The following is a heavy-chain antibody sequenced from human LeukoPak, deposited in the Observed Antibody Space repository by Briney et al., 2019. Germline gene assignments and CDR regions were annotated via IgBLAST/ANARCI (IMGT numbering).Heavy chain of an antibody. J-gene: IGHJ4*02. CDR3: ARGRPLITMVRGVIITNYFDY. CDR2: IYTSGST. D-gene: IGHD3-10*01. Sequence: SETLSLTCTVSGGSISSYYWSWIRQPAGKGLEWIGRIYTSGSTNYNPSLKSRVTMSVDTSKNQFSLKLSSVTAADTAVYYCARGRPLITMVRGVIITNYFDYWGQGTLVTVSS. V-gene: IGHV4-4*07. CDR1: GGSISSYY.